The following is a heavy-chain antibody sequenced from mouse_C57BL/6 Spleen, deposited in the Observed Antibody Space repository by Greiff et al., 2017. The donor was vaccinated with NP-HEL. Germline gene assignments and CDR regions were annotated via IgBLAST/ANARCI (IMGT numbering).Heavy chain of an antibody. D-gene: IGHD3-1*01. V-gene: IGHV5-16*01. CDR3: ARDRDEGAMDY. Sequence: EVKLMESEGGLVQPGSSMKLSCTASGFTFSDYYIAWVRQVPEKGLEWVANINYDGSSTYYLDSLKSRFIISRDNAKNILYLQMSSLKSEDTATYYCARDRDEGAMDYWGQGTSVTVSS. CDR1: GFTFSDYY. J-gene: IGHJ4*01. CDR2: INYDGSST.